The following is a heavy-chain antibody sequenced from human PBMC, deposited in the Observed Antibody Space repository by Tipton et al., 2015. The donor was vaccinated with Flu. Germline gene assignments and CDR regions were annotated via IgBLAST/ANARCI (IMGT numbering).Heavy chain of an antibody. Sequence: MQLVQSGAEVKKPGESLKISCKGSGYSFTNYWIAWVRQMPGKGLEYMGLIYPGDSDTRYSPSFQGQVTISADKSISTAYLQWSRLKASDTAMYYCASRDRSGKGGTPTHFDYWGQGTLVTVSS. J-gene: IGHJ4*02. CDR1: GYSFTNYW. V-gene: IGHV5-51*01. D-gene: IGHD3-10*01. CDR2: IYPGDSDT. CDR3: ASRDRSGKGGTPTHFDY.